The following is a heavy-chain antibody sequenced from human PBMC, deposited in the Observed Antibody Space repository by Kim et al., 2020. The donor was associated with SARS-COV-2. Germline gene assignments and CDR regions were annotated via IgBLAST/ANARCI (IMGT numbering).Heavy chain of an antibody. J-gene: IGHJ4*02. D-gene: IGHD5-18*01. V-gene: IGHV4-39*01. CDR3: ARRGYTYAVFDY. CDR2: IFYNGNT. Sequence: SETLSLTCTVSGGSISSSSYYWGWIRQPPGKGLEWIGCIFYNGNTFYNPSLKSRVTISADKSKNQFSLKLSSVTAADTAVYYCARRGYTYAVFDYWGQGTLVTVSS. CDR1: GGSISSSSYY.